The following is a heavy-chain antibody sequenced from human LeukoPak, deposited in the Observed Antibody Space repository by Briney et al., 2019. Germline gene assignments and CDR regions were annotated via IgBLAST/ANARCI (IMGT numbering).Heavy chain of an antibody. Sequence: PGGFLRLSCAASGFTFSSYAMHWVRQAPGKGLEWVAVISYDGSNKYYADSVKGRFTISRDNSKNTLYLQMNSLRAEDTAVYYCARDLRIGGIGLAFDIWGQGTMVTVSS. CDR1: GFTFSSYA. J-gene: IGHJ3*02. CDR2: ISYDGSNK. V-gene: IGHV3-30-3*01. CDR3: ARDLRIGGIGLAFDI. D-gene: IGHD2-15*01.